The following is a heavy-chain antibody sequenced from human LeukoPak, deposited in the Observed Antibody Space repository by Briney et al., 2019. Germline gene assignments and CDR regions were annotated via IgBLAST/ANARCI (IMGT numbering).Heavy chain of an antibody. V-gene: IGHV1-2*02. Sequence: ASVKVSCKASGYIFTGYYMHWVRQAPGQGLEWMGWIKPNTGGTNYAQKFQGRVTMTRDTSTSTAYVELSGLTSDDTAVYYCARDHNYGSRNYYYYYGMDVWGQGTTVTVSS. CDR2: IKPNTGGT. D-gene: IGHD3-10*01. CDR3: ARDHNYGSRNYYYYYGMDV. CDR1: GYIFTGYY. J-gene: IGHJ6*02.